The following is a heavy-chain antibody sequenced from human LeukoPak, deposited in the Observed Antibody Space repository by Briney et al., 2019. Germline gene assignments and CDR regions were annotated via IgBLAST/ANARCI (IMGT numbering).Heavy chain of an antibody. V-gene: IGHV3-23*01. D-gene: IGHD6-19*01. CDR3: ARGGGWPHFDY. J-gene: IGHJ4*02. CDR1: GFTFSSYA. CDR2: ISGSGGST. Sequence: GGSLRLSCAASGFTFSSYAMSWVRQAPGKGLEWVSAISGSGGSTYYADSVKGRVTISRDNAKNSLYLQMSSLRDEDTAVYYCARGGGWPHFDYWGQGTLVTVSS.